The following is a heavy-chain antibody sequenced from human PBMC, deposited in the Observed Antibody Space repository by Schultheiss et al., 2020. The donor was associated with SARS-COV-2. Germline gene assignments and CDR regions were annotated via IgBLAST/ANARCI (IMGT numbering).Heavy chain of an antibody. J-gene: IGHJ4*02. CDR2: IYYSGST. CDR3: ARGDYSNYPSFFDY. V-gene: IGHV4-28*03. Sequence: SETLSLTCTVSGYSISSGYYWGWIRQPPGKGLEWIGYIYYSGSTYYNPSLKSRVTMSVDTSKNQFSLRLSSVTAADTAVYYCARGDYSNYPSFFDYWGQGTLVTVSS. CDR1: GYSISSGYY. D-gene: IGHD4-11*01.